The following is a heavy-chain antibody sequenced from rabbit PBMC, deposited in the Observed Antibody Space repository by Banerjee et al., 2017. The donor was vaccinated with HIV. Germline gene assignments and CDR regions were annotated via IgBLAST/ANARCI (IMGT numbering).Heavy chain of an antibody. Sequence: QSLEESGGDLVKPGASLTLTCTASGFSFSRSYYMCWVRQAPGKGLEWIACIATDSSGSTYYASWAKGRFTISKTSSTTVTLQMTSLTAADTATYFCARADAGYAYAFSLWGPGTLVTVS. CDR3: ARADAGYAYAFSL. CDR2: IATDSSGST. D-gene: IGHD6-1*01. CDR1: GFSFSRSYY. V-gene: IGHV1S40*01. J-gene: IGHJ4*01.